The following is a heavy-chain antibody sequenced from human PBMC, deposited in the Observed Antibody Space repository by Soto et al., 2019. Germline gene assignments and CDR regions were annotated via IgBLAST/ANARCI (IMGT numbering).Heavy chain of an antibody. CDR1: GGVFRTFS. Sequence: QVRLVQSEAEVKKPGSSVKVSCKASGGVFRTFSIYWVRQAPGQGLEWMGSIIPIFGTPNYAPRFQGRVTISADESTTTASMEVTSLTSEDTAMYFCASSKGGNLDRYYNMDVWGQGTTVTVSS. CDR2: IIPIFGTP. D-gene: IGHD4-4*01. V-gene: IGHV1-69*18. J-gene: IGHJ6*02. CDR3: ASSKGGNLDRYYNMDV.